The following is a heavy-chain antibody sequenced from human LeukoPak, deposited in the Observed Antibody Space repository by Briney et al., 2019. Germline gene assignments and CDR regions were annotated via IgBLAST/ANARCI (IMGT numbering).Heavy chain of an antibody. D-gene: IGHD5-12*01. Sequence: PGGSLRLSCAASGFTFGSYGMHCVRQAPGKGLQWVAVISYDGRNRYYADSVKGRFTISRDDSKNTVYLQMNSLRAEDTALYYCAKGGVATVDYFDYWGQGTLVTVSS. CDR3: AKGGVATVDYFDY. V-gene: IGHV3-30*18. CDR2: ISYDGRNR. CDR1: GFTFGSYG. J-gene: IGHJ4*02.